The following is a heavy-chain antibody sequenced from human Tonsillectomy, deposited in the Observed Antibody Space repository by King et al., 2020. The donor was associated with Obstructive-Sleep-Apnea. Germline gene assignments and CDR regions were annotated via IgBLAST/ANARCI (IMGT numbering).Heavy chain of an antibody. CDR1: GGSISNNSYY. D-gene: IGHD3-10*01. V-gene: IGHV4-39*07. CDR3: ARDLYYFGSGSHSPFDP. Sequence: LQLQESGPGLVKPSETLSLSCTVSGGSISNNSYYWGWIRQPPGKGLEWIGSIYYSGSTYYNPSLKSRVTISVDTSKNQFSLRLSSVTAADTAVYYCARDLYYFGSGSHSPFDPWGQGTLVTVSS. J-gene: IGHJ5*02. CDR2: IYYSGST.